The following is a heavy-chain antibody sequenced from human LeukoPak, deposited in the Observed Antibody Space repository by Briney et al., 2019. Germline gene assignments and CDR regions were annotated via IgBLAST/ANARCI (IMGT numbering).Heavy chain of an antibody. Sequence: ASVKVSCKASGYTFTSYGISWVRQATGQGLEWMGWISAYNGNTNYAQKIQGRVTMTTDTSTSTAYKELRSLRSDDTAVYYCARVGVTTSPSDYWGQGTLVTVSS. D-gene: IGHD4-17*01. V-gene: IGHV1-18*01. CDR3: ARVGVTTSPSDY. CDR2: ISAYNGNT. CDR1: GYTFTSYG. J-gene: IGHJ4*02.